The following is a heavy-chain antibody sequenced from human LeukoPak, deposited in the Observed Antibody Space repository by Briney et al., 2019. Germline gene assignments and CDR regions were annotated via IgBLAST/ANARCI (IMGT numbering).Heavy chain of an antibody. J-gene: IGHJ4*02. Sequence: GASVTVSCKASGGTFSSYAISWVRQAPGQGREWMGRIIPILGIANYAQTFQGRVTITADKSTSTAYMELSRLRSEDTAVYYCARSYYRSGSYYVFDYWGQGTLVTVSS. CDR1: GGTFSSYA. CDR3: ARSYYRSGSYYVFDY. D-gene: IGHD3-10*01. CDR2: IIPILGIA. V-gene: IGHV1-69*04.